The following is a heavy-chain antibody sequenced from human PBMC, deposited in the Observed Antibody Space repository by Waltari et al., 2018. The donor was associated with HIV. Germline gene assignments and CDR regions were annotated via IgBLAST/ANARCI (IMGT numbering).Heavy chain of an antibody. D-gene: IGHD3-22*01. J-gene: IGHJ4*02. CDR2: ISGSGGST. CDR3: AKARLHYYDSSGYYDFDY. V-gene: IGHV3-23*01. Sequence: EVQLLESGGGLVQPGGSLRLSCAASGFTFSSYAMSWARQPPGKGLEWVSAISGSGGSTYYADSVKGRFTISRDNSKNTLYLQMNSLRAEDTAVYYCAKARLHYYDSSGYYDFDYWGQGTLVTVSS. CDR1: GFTFSSYA.